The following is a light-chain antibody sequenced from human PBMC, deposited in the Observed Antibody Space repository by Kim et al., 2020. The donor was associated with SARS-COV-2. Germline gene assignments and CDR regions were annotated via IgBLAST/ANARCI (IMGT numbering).Light chain of an antibody. Sequence: GQSITISCTGTSSDVGSNNLVSWYQQHPGKAPKLMIYEGSKRPSGVSNRFSGSKSGNTASLTISGLQAEDEADYYCCSYAGSSSWVFGGGTQLTVL. CDR1: SSDVGSNNL. J-gene: IGLJ3*02. V-gene: IGLV2-23*01. CDR2: EGS. CDR3: CSYAGSSSWV.